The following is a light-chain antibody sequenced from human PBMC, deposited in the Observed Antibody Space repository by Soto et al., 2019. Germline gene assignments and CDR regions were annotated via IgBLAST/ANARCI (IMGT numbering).Light chain of an antibody. CDR2: DAS. CDR1: QSVGRK. V-gene: IGKV3-15*01. Sequence: EIVMTQSPATLSMSPGDSAALSCWASQSVGRKLAWYQQRPGQAPRLLIYDASTRAAGIPARFSGSGSGTDFTLTISSLQSEDFAVYYCQQHGNWPPITFVQGTRLEIK. J-gene: IGKJ5*01. CDR3: QQHGNWPPIT.